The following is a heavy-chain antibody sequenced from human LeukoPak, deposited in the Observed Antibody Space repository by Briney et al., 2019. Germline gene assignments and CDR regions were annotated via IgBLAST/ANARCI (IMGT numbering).Heavy chain of an antibody. CDR1: GFTFSSYA. CDR2: ISGSGGST. Sequence: GGSLRLSCAASGFTFSSYAMSWVRQAPGKGLEWVSAISGSGGSTYYADSVKGRFTISRDNSKNTLYLQMNSLRAEDTAVYYCAKDRGGYTYYPFLSYFFDYWGQGTLVTVSS. D-gene: IGHD5-12*01. V-gene: IGHV3-23*01. J-gene: IGHJ4*02. CDR3: AKDRGGYTYYPFLSYFFDY.